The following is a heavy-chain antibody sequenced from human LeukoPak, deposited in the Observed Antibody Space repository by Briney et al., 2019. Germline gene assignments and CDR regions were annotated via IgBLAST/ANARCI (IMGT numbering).Heavy chain of an antibody. Sequence: PSETLSLTCAVYGGSFSGYYWSWIRQPPGKGLEWIGEINHSGSTNYNPSLKSRVTISVDTSKNQFSLKLSSVTAADTAVYYCARGCVLRFLEWLWDYWGQGTPVTVSS. CDR2: INHSGST. J-gene: IGHJ4*02. CDR3: ARGCVLRFLEWLWDY. D-gene: IGHD3-3*01. CDR1: GGSFSGYY. V-gene: IGHV4-34*01.